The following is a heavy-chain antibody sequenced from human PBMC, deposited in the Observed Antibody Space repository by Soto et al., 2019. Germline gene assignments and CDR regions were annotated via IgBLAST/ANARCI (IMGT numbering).Heavy chain of an antibody. Sequence: SETLSLTCAVYGGSFSGYYWTWIRQPPGKGLEWIGEINHRGNTNYNPSLKSRVTISVDTSKNQFSLKLTSVTAADTAVYYCARQEVPQWFTKGYYGMDVWDQGTTVTVSS. CDR3: ARQEVPQWFTKGYYGMDV. CDR1: GGSFSGYY. CDR2: INHRGNT. V-gene: IGHV4-34*01. J-gene: IGHJ6*02. D-gene: IGHD2-8*01.